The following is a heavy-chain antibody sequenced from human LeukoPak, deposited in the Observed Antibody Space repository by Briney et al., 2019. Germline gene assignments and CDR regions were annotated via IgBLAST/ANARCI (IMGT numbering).Heavy chain of an antibody. CDR3: ARERIAVAGSLDY. D-gene: IGHD6-19*01. CDR2: ISSSSSYI. CDR1: GFTFSSYS. Sequence: NTGGSLRLSCAASGFTFSSYSMNWVRQAPGKGLEWVSSISSSSSYIYYADSVKGRFTISRDTAKNSLYLQMNSLRAEDTAVYYCARERIAVAGSLDYWGQGTLVTVSS. V-gene: IGHV3-21*01. J-gene: IGHJ4*02.